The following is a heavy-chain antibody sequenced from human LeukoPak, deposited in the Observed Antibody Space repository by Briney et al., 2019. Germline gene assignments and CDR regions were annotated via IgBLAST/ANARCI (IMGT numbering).Heavy chain of an antibody. CDR1: GGSFSGYY. V-gene: IGHV4-34*01. CDR3: ARHEGAVGQQLAYFDY. J-gene: IGHJ4*02. D-gene: IGHD6-13*01. CDR2: INHSGST. Sequence: SETLSLTCAVYGGSFSGYYWSWIRQPPGKGLEWIGEINHSGSTNYNPSLKSRVTISIDTSKNQFSLKLSSVTAADTAVYYCARHEGAVGQQLAYFDYWGQGTLVTVSS.